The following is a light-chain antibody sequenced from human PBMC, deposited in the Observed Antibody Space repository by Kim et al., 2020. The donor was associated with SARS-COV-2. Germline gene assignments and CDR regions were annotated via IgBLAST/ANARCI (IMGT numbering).Light chain of an antibody. Sequence: GPPGQTASITCSGDKLGDKYACWYQQKPGQSPVLVIYQDSKRPSGIPERFSGSNSGNTATLTISGTQAMDEADYYCQAWDSSTVVFGGGTQLTVL. J-gene: IGLJ2*01. CDR2: QDS. V-gene: IGLV3-1*01. CDR1: KLGDKY. CDR3: QAWDSSTVV.